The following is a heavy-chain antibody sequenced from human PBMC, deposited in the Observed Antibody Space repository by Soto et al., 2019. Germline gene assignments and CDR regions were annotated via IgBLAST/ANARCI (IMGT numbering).Heavy chain of an antibody. Sequence: QVQLVQSGAEVKKPGASVMVSCKASGYTFTSYYMHWVRQAPGQELEWMGIINPSDGSTSYAQKVQGRVAMTRDTATSTDYTELSSLRCEGTAVYYCARGCSGGSCFPPLSDYWGQGTLVTVSS. D-gene: IGHD2-15*01. CDR1: GYTFTSYY. CDR2: INPSDGST. J-gene: IGHJ4*02. V-gene: IGHV1-46*04. CDR3: ARGCSGGSCFPPLSDY.